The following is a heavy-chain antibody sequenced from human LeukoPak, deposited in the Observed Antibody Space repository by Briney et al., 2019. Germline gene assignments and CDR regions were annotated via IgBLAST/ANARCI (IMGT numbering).Heavy chain of an antibody. CDR1: GFTFSSYG. V-gene: IGHV3-33*01. CDR3: AREDGSGSYDPFDY. CDR2: IWYDGSNK. D-gene: IGHD3-10*01. J-gene: IGHJ4*02. Sequence: GGSLRLSCAASGFTFSSYGMHWVRQAPGKGLEWVAVIWYDGSNKYYADSVKGRFTISRDNSKNTLYLQMNSLRAEDTAVYYCAREDGSGSYDPFDYWGQGTLVTVS.